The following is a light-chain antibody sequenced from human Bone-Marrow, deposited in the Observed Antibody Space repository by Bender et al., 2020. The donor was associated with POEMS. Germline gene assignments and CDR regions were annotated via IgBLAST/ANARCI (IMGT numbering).Light chain of an antibody. Sequence: QSVLTQPPSVSGAPGQSVTISCTGSSSNTGSGYDINWYQHLPGTAPKLLMYGNNNRPSGVPDRFSGSKSGTSASLAITGLQAEDEADYYCQSYDSTLTGYVFGTGTKVTVL. CDR2: GNN. J-gene: IGLJ1*01. CDR1: SSNTGSGYD. V-gene: IGLV1-40*01. CDR3: QSYDSTLTGYV.